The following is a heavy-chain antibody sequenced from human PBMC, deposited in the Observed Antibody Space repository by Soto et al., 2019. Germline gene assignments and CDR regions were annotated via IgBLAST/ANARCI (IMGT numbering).Heavy chain of an antibody. J-gene: IGHJ5*02. D-gene: IGHD3-3*02. CDR1: GGSISSYY. CDR3: AREYQDFWSGYGTPRGYNWFDP. V-gene: IGHV4-4*07. Sequence: PSETLSLTCTVSGGSISSYYWSWIRQPAGKGLEWIGRIYTSGSTNYNPSLKSRVTMSVDTSKNQFSLKLSSVTAADTAVYYCAREYQDFWSGYGTPRGYNWFDPWGQGTLVTVS. CDR2: IYTSGST.